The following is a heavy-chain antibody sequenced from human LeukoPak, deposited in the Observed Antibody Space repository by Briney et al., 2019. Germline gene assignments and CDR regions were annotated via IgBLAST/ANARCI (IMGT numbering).Heavy chain of an antibody. V-gene: IGHV3-21*01. CDR1: GFTFSSYS. J-gene: IGHJ5*02. Sequence: GGSLRLSCAASGFTFSSYSMNWVRQAPGKGLEWVSSISSSSSYIYYADSVKGRFTISRDNAKNSLYLQMNSLRAEDTAVYYCARDYWFGEFSLNWFDPWGRGTLVTVSS. CDR3: ARDYWFGEFSLNWFDP. CDR2: ISSSSSYI. D-gene: IGHD3-10*01.